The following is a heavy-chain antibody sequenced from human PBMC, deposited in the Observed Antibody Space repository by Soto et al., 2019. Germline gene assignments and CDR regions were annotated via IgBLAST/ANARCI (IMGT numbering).Heavy chain of an antibody. CDR3: ATEKYLGEALATSWFDP. CDR1: GGTFNTYT. CDR2: IIPIFGTT. D-gene: IGHD3-16*01. V-gene: IGHV1-69*06. Sequence: QMQLVQSGAEVKKPGSSVKVSCKAFGGTFNTYTIDWVRQAPGQGLEWMGGIIPIFGTTNYAQKFQDRLTMSQDKSTITAYMELSSLKSEDTAIYYCATEKYLGEALATSWFDPWGQGTLVSVSS. J-gene: IGHJ5*02.